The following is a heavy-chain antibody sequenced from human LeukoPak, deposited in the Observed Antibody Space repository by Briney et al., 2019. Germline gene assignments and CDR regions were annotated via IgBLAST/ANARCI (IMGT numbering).Heavy chain of an antibody. V-gene: IGHV1-18*04. CDR3: ARDRPTYYDSSGYAFDI. Sequence: ASVKVSCKASGYTFTSYYMHWARQAPGQGLEWMGWISAYNGNTNYAQKLQGRVTMTTDTSTSTAYMELRSLRSDDTAVYYCARDRPTYYDSSGYAFDIWGQGTMVTVSS. J-gene: IGHJ3*02. CDR1: GYTFTSYY. D-gene: IGHD3-22*01. CDR2: ISAYNGNT.